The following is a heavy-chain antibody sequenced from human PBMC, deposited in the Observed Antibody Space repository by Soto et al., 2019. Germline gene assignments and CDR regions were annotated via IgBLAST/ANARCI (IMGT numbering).Heavy chain of an antibody. CDR2: IWYDGSNK. J-gene: IGHJ4*02. Sequence: QVQLVESGGGVVKPGRSLRLSCAASGFTFSSYGMHWVRQAPGKGLEWVAVIWYDGSNKYYADSVKGRFTISRDNSKNTLYLQMNSLRAEDTAVYYCARERPYYDILTGYYELDYWGQGTLVTVSS. CDR3: ARERPYYDILTGYYELDY. V-gene: IGHV3-33*01. CDR1: GFTFSSYG. D-gene: IGHD3-9*01.